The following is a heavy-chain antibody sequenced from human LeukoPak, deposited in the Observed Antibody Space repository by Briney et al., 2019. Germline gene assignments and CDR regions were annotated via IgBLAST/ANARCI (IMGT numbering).Heavy chain of an antibody. Sequence: SETLSLTCTVSGGSISSGGYYWSWIRQPPGKGLEWIGYIYYSGSTNYNPSLKSRVTISVDTSKNQFSLKLSSVTAADTAVYYCARDERLGYCSGGSCYPRTNYYYGMDVWGQGTTVTVSS. V-gene: IGHV4-61*08. CDR1: GGSISSGGYY. D-gene: IGHD2-15*01. J-gene: IGHJ6*02. CDR3: ARDERLGYCSGGSCYPRTNYYYGMDV. CDR2: IYYSGST.